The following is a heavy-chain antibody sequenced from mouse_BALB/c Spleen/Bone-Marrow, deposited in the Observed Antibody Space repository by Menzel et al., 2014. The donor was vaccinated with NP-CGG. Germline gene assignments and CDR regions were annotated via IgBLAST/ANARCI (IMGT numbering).Heavy chain of an antibody. V-gene: IGHV1-4*01. Sequence: VQLQQSGAELARPGASVKMSCKASGYTFTSNTMHWVKQRPGQGLGWIGYINPSSGYTNYNQKFKDKATLTADKSSSTAYMQLSSLTSEDSAVYYCAREKGITFAYWGQGTLVTVSA. J-gene: IGHJ3*01. CDR2: INPSSGYT. CDR3: AREKGITFAY. CDR1: GYTFTSNT. D-gene: IGHD2-4*01.